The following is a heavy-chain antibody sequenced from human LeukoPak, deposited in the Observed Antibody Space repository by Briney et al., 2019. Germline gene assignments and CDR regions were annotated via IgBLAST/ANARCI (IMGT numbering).Heavy chain of an antibody. D-gene: IGHD3-10*01. CDR1: GYTFTGYY. CDR2: INPNSGGT. J-gene: IGHJ4*02. Sequence: ASVKVSCKASGYTFTGYYMHWVRQAPGQGLEWMGWINPNSGGTNYAQKFQGRVTMTRDTSISTAYMELSSLRSEDTAVYYCARLKGRFPYYFDYWGQGTLVTVSS. CDR3: ARLKGRFPYYFDY. V-gene: IGHV1-2*02.